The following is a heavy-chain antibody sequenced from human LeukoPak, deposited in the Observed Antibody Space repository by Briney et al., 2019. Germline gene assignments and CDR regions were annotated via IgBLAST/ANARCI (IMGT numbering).Heavy chain of an antibody. J-gene: IGHJ6*02. CDR2: ISSSGTTI. D-gene: IGHD3-3*01. CDR3: ASVTIFGVVTPPGYYYGMDV. V-gene: IGHV3-48*04. CDR1: GFTFSTYS. Sequence: GGSLRLSCAASGFTFSTYSMNWVRQAPGKGLEWISYISSSGTTIYCADSVKGRFTVTRDNAKKSLYLQMNSLRAEDTAVYYCASVTIFGVVTPPGYYYGMDVWGQGTTVTVSS.